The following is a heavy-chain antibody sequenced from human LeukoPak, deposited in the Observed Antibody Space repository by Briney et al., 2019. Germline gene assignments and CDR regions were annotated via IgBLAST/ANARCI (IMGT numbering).Heavy chain of an antibody. J-gene: IGHJ4*02. V-gene: IGHV3-48*04. Sequence: GGSLRLSCAASGFTFSSYSMNWVRQAPGKGLEWVSYISSSSSTIYYADSVKGRFTISRDNAKNSLYLQMNSLRAEDTAVYYCARDRGTFDYWGQGTLVTVSS. CDR3: ARDRGTFDY. CDR1: GFTFSSYS. CDR2: ISSSSSTI. D-gene: IGHD3-16*01.